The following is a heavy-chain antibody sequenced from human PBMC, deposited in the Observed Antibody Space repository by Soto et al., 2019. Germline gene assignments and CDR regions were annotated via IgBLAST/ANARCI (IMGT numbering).Heavy chain of an antibody. Sequence: GGSLRLSCAASGITFSSYAMSWVRQAPGKGLEWVSTVSGSGANTYYADSVKGRFTISRDNSENTLSLQMISLRAEDMAIYYCAKGPHTSGWHYFDYWGQGTLVTVSS. CDR1: GITFSSYA. J-gene: IGHJ4*02. D-gene: IGHD6-19*01. CDR3: AKGPHTSGWHYFDY. V-gene: IGHV3-23*01. CDR2: VSGSGANT.